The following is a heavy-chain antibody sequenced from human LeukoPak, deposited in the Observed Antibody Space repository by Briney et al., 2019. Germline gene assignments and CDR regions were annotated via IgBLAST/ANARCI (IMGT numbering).Heavy chain of an antibody. Sequence: SETLSLTCAVYGGSFGGYYWSWIRQPPGKGLEWIGEINHSGSTNYNPSLKSRVTISVDTSKNQSSLKLSSVTAADTAVYYCNLDFDYWGQGTLVTVSS. CDR1: GGSFGGYY. V-gene: IGHV4-34*01. CDR3: NLDFDY. D-gene: IGHD1-1*01. J-gene: IGHJ4*02. CDR2: INHSGST.